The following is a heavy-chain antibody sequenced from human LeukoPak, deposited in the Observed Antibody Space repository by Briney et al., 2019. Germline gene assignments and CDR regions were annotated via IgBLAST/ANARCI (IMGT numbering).Heavy chain of an antibody. CDR2: ISWNSGSI. Sequence: GRSLRLSCAASGFTFDDYAMHWVRQAPGKGPEWVSGISWNSGSIGYADSVKGRFTISRDNAKNSLYLQMNSLRAEDTALYYCAKVNRAAAGPFDYWGQGTLVTVSS. V-gene: IGHV3-9*01. CDR1: GFTFDDYA. J-gene: IGHJ4*02. CDR3: AKVNRAAAGPFDY. D-gene: IGHD6-13*01.